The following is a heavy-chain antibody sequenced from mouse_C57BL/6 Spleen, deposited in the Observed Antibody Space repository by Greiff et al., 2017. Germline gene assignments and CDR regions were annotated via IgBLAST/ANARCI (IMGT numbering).Heavy chain of an antibody. CDR3: ARDPGYFDY. CDR2: INYDGSST. J-gene: IGHJ2*01. CDR1: GFTFSDYY. Sequence: EVKLMESEGGLVQPGSSMKLSCTASGFTFSDYYMAWFRQVPEKGLEWVANINYDGSSTYYLDSLKSRFIISRDNAKNILYLQMSSLKSEDTATYYCARDPGYFDYWGQGTTLTVSS. V-gene: IGHV5-16*01.